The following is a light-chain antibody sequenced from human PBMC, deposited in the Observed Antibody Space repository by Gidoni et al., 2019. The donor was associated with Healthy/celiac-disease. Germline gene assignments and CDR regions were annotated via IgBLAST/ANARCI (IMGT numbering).Light chain of an antibody. CDR1: QGISNY. CDR3: QKYNSALLT. Sequence: DIQMTQSPSSLSASVGDRVTITCRARQGISNYFAWYQQKPGKVPKLLIYAASTLQSGVPSRFRCSGSGTDFTLTISSLQPEDVATYYCQKYNSALLTVGGGTKVEIK. V-gene: IGKV1-27*01. CDR2: AAS. J-gene: IGKJ4*01.